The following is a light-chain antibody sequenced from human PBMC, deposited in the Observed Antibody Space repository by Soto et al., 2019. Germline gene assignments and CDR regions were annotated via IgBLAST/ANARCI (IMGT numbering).Light chain of an antibody. CDR3: QQSLDAPMT. CDR1: LSISRY. Sequence: QVHQAPASLCASFGDRAIFTCRACLSISRYLHWYHQQPGKGPKVLIYGESSLQSWVSSRVRGSGSGVAFFLLIRSVGPEYLGRFYGQQSLDAPMTFRQGTRLEI. J-gene: IGKJ5*01. V-gene: IGKV1-39*01. CDR2: GES.